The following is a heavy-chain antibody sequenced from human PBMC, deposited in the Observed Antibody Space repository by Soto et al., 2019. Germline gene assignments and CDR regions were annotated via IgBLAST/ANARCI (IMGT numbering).Heavy chain of an antibody. Sequence: QVHLQESGPGLVKSSETLSLSCTVSGDSVTRTSFYWTWVRQSPGGGLEWIGEISDKGRTSYSPTLKNRLTISLDTSRNQFPLSLTSVTVADTAVYYCARQKGSGWYYYDSWGRGSLVAVSS. CDR2: ISDKGRT. CDR3: ARQKGSGWYYYDS. V-gene: IGHV4-61*01. J-gene: IGHJ4*02. CDR1: GDSVTRTSFY. D-gene: IGHD6-19*01.